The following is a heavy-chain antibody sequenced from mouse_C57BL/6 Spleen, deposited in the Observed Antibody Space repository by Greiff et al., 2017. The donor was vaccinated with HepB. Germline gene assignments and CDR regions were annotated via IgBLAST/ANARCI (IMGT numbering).Heavy chain of an antibody. J-gene: IGHJ2*01. D-gene: IGHD3-2*02. CDR2: IYPRSGNT. V-gene: IGHV1-81*01. CDR1: GYTFTSYG. Sequence: LVESGAELARPGASVKLSCKASGYTFTSYGISWVKQRTGQGLEWIGEIYPRSGNTYYNEKFKGKATLTADKSYSTAYMELRSLTSEASAVYFCYDSSGYVFDYWGQGTTLTVSS. CDR3: YDSSGYVFDY.